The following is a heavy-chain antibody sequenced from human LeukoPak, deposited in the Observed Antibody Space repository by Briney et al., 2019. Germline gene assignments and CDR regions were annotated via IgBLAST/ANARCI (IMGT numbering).Heavy chain of an antibody. CDR1: RFTFRNAW. J-gene: IGHJ4*02. Sequence: GGSLRLSCAASRFTFRNAWMNWVRQAPGKGLEWVGRIKSKVDGETTDYAAPVKGRFTISRDDSNNMVYLQMNSLKIEDTAVYYCAIDEPNYAPYDFDYWGQGTLVTVSS. D-gene: IGHD4/OR15-4a*01. CDR2: IKSKVDGETT. CDR3: AIDEPNYAPYDFDY. V-gene: IGHV3-15*01.